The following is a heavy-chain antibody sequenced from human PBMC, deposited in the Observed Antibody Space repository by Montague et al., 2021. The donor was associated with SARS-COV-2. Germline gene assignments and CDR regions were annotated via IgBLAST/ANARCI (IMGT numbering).Heavy chain of an antibody. D-gene: IGHD3-16*01. CDR1: GGSINCYY. CDR3: ARDNRNRASRDWGGD. Sequence: SETLSLTCTVSGGSINCYYLSWVRQTPGRGLEWIGYTSDTGSTNYNPSLKSRVAISVDASNNQFSLNLYSVTAADTAVYYCARDNRNRASRDWGGDWGQGTLVTVSS. CDR2: TSDTGST. J-gene: IGHJ4*02. V-gene: IGHV4-59*13.